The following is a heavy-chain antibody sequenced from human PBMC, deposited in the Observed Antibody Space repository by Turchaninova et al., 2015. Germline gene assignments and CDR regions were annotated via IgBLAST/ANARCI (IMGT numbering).Heavy chain of an antibody. Sequence: QSGPGLVKPSQTLSLTCDVSGASLATTGAAWNWIRQSPSRGLEWLGRAYYWSSWSNNYAVSVKSRITINPDTSKNQFFLQLQSMTPEDSGIYYCARGAQNAFDIWGQGTLVTVSS. CDR1: GASLATTGAA. V-gene: IGHV6-1*01. CDR2: AYYWSSWSN. J-gene: IGHJ3*02. CDR3: ARGAQNAFDI.